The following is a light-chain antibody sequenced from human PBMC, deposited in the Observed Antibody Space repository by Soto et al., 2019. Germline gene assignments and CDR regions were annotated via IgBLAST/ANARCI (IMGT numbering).Light chain of an antibody. Sequence: QSVLTQAPSASGTPGQRVTISCSGSSSNIGSNTVSWYQQVPGTAPKLLIYSNVQRPSGVPDRFSGSKSGTSASLAIGGLQSEDEADYYCAAWDGSLNGWVFGGGTKLTVL. CDR3: AAWDGSLNGWV. CDR2: SNV. J-gene: IGLJ3*02. CDR1: SSNIGSNT. V-gene: IGLV1-44*01.